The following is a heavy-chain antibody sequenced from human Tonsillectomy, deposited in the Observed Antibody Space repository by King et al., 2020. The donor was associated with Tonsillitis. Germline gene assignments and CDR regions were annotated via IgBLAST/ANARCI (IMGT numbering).Heavy chain of an antibody. J-gene: IGHJ6*02. Sequence: LQLQESGSGLVKPSQTLSLTCAVSGGSISSGGYSWIWIRQPPGKGLEWIGYIYYSGSTYYNPSLKSRVTISVDRSKNQFSLKLSSVTAADTAVYYCARAFLHGSNPEDYYYYGMDVWGQGTTVTVSS. V-gene: IGHV4-30-2*01. CDR3: ARAFLHGSNPEDYYYYGMDV. D-gene: IGHD5-24*01. CDR1: GGSISSGGYS. CDR2: IYYSGST.